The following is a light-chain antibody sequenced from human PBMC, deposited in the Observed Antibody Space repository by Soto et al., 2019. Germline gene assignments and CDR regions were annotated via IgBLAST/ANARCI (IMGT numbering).Light chain of an antibody. J-gene: IGLJ2*01. Sequence: QSVLTQPASVSGSPGQSITISCTGSSSDVGGYNFVSWYQQHPGKAPKLLIYDVTNRPSGVSTRFSGSKSGNTASLTVSGLQSEDEADYYCNSFTATSTLIFGGGTQLT. CDR2: DVT. CDR3: NSFTATSTLI. V-gene: IGLV2-14*03. CDR1: SSDVGGYNF.